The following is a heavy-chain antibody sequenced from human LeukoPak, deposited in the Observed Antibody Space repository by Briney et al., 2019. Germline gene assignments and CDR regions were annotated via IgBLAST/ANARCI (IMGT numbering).Heavy chain of an antibody. CDR1: GGSFSGYY. V-gene: IGHV4-34*01. Sequence: SETLSLTCTVYGGSFSGYYWSWIRQPPGKGLEWIGEINHSGSTNYNPSLKNRVTISVDTSNNQFSLKLSSVTAADTAVYYCATTTIRLGYWGQGTLVTVSS. J-gene: IGHJ4*02. CDR2: INHSGST. CDR3: ATTTIRLGY. D-gene: IGHD1-26*01.